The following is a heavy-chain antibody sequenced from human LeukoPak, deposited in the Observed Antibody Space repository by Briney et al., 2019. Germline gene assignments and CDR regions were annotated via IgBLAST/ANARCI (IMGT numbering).Heavy chain of an antibody. Sequence: GGSLRLSCAASGFTVSTTYMTWVRQAPGKGLEWVSVIYTGGSTYYADSVKGRFTISRDISKNTLYLQMNSLRAEDTAVYYCARDHSSGWYSDYFDYWGQGTLVTVSS. CDR1: GFTVSTTY. V-gene: IGHV3-53*01. CDR3: ARDHSSGWYSDYFDY. CDR2: IYTGGST. D-gene: IGHD6-19*01. J-gene: IGHJ4*02.